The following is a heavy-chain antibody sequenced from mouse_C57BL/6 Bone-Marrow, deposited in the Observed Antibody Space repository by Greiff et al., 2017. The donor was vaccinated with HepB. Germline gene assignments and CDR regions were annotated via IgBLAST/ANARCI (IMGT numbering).Heavy chain of an antibody. CDR1: GYTFTSYW. CDR2: IDPNSGGT. Sequence: QVQLKQPGAELVKPGASVKLSCKASGYTFTSYWMHWVKQRPGRGLEWIGRIDPNSGGTKYNEKFTSKATLTVDKPSSTANMQLSSLTSEDYAVYYCGWNGNYGYFDVWGTGTTVTVSS. D-gene: IGHD2-1*01. CDR3: GWNGNYGYFDV. V-gene: IGHV1-72*01. J-gene: IGHJ1*03.